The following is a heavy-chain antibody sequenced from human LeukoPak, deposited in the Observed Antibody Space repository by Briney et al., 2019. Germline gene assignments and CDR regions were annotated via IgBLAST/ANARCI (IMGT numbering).Heavy chain of an antibody. CDR1: GCTFTGYY. J-gene: IGHJ6*03. V-gene: IGHV1-2*06. D-gene: IGHD3-22*01. Sequence: ASVKVSCKASGCTFTGYYMHWVRQAPGQGLEWMGRINPNSGGTNYAQKFQGRVTMTRDTSSSTAYMELSRLRSDDTAVYYSARDASYYYDSSGYPFHYYMDVWGKGTTVTVSS. CDR2: INPNSGGT. CDR3: ARDASYYYDSSGYPFHYYMDV.